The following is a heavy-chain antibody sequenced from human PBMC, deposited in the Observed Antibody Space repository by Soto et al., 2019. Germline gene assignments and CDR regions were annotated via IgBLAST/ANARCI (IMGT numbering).Heavy chain of an antibody. CDR3: ARVRLGAPTRYFDY. CDR1: GFTFNSNY. J-gene: IGHJ4*02. CDR2: ISSSSSTI. Sequence: GGSLRLSCSASGFTFNSNYMHWVRRTPGEGQGLRRGLEWVSYISSSSSTIYYAASVKGRITISRDDSNNSLYLQIHSLKTEDTAVYYCARVRLGAPTRYFDYWGQGTLVTVSS. D-gene: IGHD1-26*01. V-gene: IGHV3-48*01.